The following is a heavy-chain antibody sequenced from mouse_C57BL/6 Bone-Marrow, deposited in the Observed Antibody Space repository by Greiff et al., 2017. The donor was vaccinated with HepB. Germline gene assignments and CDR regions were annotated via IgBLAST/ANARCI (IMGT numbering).Heavy chain of an antibody. CDR3: ARDAYYSNYYAMDY. CDR1: GFTFSDFY. J-gene: IGHJ4*01. Sequence: EVQGVESGGGLVQSGRSLRLSCATSGFTFSDFYMEWVRQAPGKGLEWIAASRNKANDYTTEYSASVKGRFIVSRDTSQSILYLQMNALRAEDTAIYYCARDAYYSNYYAMDYWGQGTSVTVSS. CDR2: SRNKANDYTT. D-gene: IGHD2-5*01. V-gene: IGHV7-1*01.